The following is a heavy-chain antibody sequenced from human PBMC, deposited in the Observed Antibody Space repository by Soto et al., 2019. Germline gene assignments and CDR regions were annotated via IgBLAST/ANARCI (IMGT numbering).Heavy chain of an antibody. CDR2: IFPGDSDT. D-gene: IGHD6-19*01. J-gene: IGHJ4*02. V-gene: IGHV5-51*01. CDR3: ARLQYASGWYLDQ. Sequence: EESLNLSCRGAGYNFITYWIGWVLHMPGKGLELMGIIFPGDSDTRYSPSFQGQVTISADKSITTAYLQWSSLKASDTAMYYCARLQYASGWYLDQWGQGNLVTVSS. CDR1: GYNFITYW.